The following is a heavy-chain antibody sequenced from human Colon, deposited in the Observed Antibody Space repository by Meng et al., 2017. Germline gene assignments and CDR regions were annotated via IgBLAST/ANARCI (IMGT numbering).Heavy chain of an antibody. J-gene: IGHJ5*02. V-gene: IGHV4-31*03. CDR3: ARTNYGDYNWFDP. CDR1: GGSISSGGFY. D-gene: IGHD4-17*01. Sequence: QVRAQGSGPGLVKPFQTLSLTGTVPGGSISSGGFYWSLIRQHPGKGLGWIGYIYYSGSTFYNPSPRSRVAISIDTSKNQFSLKLTSVTAADTAVYFCARTNYGDYNWFDPWGQGTLVTVSS. CDR2: IYYSGST.